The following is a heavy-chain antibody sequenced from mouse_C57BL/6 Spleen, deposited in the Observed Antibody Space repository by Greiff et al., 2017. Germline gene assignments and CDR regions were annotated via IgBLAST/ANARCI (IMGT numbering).Heavy chain of an antibody. V-gene: IGHV1-37*01. D-gene: IGHD2-14*01. CDR2: INPYNGDT. CDR3: AKGEYDGQYFDV. CDR1: GYSFTGYF. Sequence: EVQLQQSGPELVKPGASVKISCKASGYSFTGYFMNWVKQSHGKSLEWIGRINPYNGDTFYNQKFKGKATLTVDKSSSTAHMALLSLTSEDFEVYNGAKGEYDGQYFDVWGTGTTVTVSS. J-gene: IGHJ1*03.